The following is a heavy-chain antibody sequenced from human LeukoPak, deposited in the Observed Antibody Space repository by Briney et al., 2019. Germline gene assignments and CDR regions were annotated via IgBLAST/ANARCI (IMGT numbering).Heavy chain of an antibody. V-gene: IGHV3-23*01. D-gene: IGHD6-13*01. J-gene: IGHJ1*01. CDR1: GLTFSSYA. CDR3: AKDGLANIAAAGYFQH. Sequence: PGGSLRLSCAASGLTFSSYAMSWVRQAPGKGLEWVSAISGSGGSTYYADSVKGRFTISRDNSKNTLYLQMNSLRAEDTAVYYCAKDGLANIAAAGYFQHWGQGTLVTVSS. CDR2: ISGSGGST.